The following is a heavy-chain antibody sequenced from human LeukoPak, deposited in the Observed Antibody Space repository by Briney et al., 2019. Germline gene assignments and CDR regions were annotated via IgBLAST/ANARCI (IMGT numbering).Heavy chain of an antibody. J-gene: IGHJ4*02. CDR3: AKDHAGSFDY. Sequence: GGSLRLSCAASGFSFRSYAMSWVRQAPGKGLECVSVINSGGSSYYADSVKGRFTISRDNSKNTLYLQMNSLRAEDTAVYYCAKDHAGSFDYWGQGTLVTVSS. CDR1: GFSFRSYA. D-gene: IGHD3-10*01. CDR2: INSGGSS. V-gene: IGHV3-23*01.